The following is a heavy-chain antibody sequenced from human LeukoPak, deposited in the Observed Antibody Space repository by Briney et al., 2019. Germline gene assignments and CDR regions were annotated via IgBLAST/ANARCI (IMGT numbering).Heavy chain of an antibody. V-gene: IGHV6-1*01. Sequence: SQTLSLTCAISGDSVSSNSAAWNWIGQSPSRGLEWLGRTYYRFKWYNDYAVSVKSRITINPDTSKNQFSLQLNSVTPEDTAVYYCARSTTGIFLVVDYWGQGTLVTVSS. D-gene: IGHD1-1*01. J-gene: IGHJ4*02. CDR1: GDSVSSNSAA. CDR3: ARSTTGIFLVVDY. CDR2: TYYRFKWYN.